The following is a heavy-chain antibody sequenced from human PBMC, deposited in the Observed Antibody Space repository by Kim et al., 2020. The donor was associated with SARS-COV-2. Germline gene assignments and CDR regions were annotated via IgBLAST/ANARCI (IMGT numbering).Heavy chain of an antibody. D-gene: IGHD3-9*01. Sequence: ASVKVSCKASGYTFTSYAMNWVRQAPGQGLEWMGWINTNTGNPTYAQGFTGRFVFSLDTSVSTAYLQISSLKAEDTAVYYCARGGGLRYFDWLPRQRYYGMDVWGQGTTVTVSS. CDR3: ARGGGLRYFDWLPRQRYYGMDV. V-gene: IGHV7-4-1*02. CDR2: INTNTGNP. CDR1: GYTFTSYA. J-gene: IGHJ6*02.